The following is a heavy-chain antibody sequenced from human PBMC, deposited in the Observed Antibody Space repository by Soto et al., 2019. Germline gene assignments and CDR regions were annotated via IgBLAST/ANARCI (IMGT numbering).Heavy chain of an antibody. V-gene: IGHV3-11*05. CDR3: ARRLSCLYGMDV. Sequence: QVQLVESGGGLVKPGGSLRLSCSASGFTFSDYYMSWIRQAPGKGLEWVSYITSSSTYTNYADSVKGRFTISRDNAKNSLYLQMNSLRVEDTAVYYCARRLSCLYGMDVWGQGTTVTVSS. CDR1: GFTFSDYY. J-gene: IGHJ6*02. CDR2: ITSSSTYT.